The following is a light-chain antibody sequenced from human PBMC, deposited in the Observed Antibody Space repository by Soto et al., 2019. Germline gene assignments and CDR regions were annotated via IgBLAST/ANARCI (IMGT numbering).Light chain of an antibody. CDR2: DAS. J-gene: IGKJ5*01. Sequence: EIVVTQSPATLSLSPGERATLSCRASQSVSSYLAWYQQKPGQAPRLLIYDASNRATGIPARFSGSGSGTDFTLTISSLEPEDFAVYYCQQRSNWPPTITFGQGTRLEL. CDR3: QQRSNWPPTIT. CDR1: QSVSSY. V-gene: IGKV3-11*01.